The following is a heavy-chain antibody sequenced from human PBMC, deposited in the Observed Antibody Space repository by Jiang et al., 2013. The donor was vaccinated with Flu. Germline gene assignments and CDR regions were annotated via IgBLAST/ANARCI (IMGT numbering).Heavy chain of an antibody. CDR2: IHPSGGTT. D-gene: IGHD6-19*01. CDR1: GYTFTSYY. Sequence: SGAEVKKPGASVKVSCKASGYTFTSYYIHWVRQAPGQGLEWMGVIHPSGGTTSYAQKFQGRVTMTRDTSTSTVYMELSSLRSEDTAVYYCARDLRDPSSGYLPDYWGQGTLVTVSS. CDR3: ARDLRDPSSGYLPDY. J-gene: IGHJ4*02. V-gene: IGHV1-46*01.